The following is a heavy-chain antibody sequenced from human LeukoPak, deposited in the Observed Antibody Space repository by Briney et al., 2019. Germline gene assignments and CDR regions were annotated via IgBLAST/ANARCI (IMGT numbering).Heavy chain of an antibody. CDR2: IYYSGST. D-gene: IGHD3-9*01. V-gene: IGHV4-59*01. Sequence: SETLSLTCAVYGGSFSGYYWSWIRQPPGKGLEWIGYIYYSGSTNYNPSLKSRVTISVDTSKNQFSLKLSSVTAADTAVYYCARVGYDILTGVDYWGQGTLVTVSS. J-gene: IGHJ4*02. CDR1: GGSFSGYY. CDR3: ARVGYDILTGVDY.